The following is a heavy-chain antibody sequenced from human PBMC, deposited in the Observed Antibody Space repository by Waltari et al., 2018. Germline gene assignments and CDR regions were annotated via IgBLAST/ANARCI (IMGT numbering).Heavy chain of an antibody. CDR2: IRYDGSKK. Sequence: QVQLVESGGGVVHPGGSLRLSCAVSGLTFSNYAIHWVRQAPTKGLARVAFIRYDGSKKYYADSVKGRFTISRDNSKNTLFVQMNSLRAEDTAIYYCAKDRRYYDRSASYDRYYYSYMDVWGKGTAVTVSS. CDR1: GLTFSNYA. D-gene: IGHD3-22*01. CDR3: AKDRRYYDRSASYDRYYYSYMDV. J-gene: IGHJ6*03. V-gene: IGHV3-30*02.